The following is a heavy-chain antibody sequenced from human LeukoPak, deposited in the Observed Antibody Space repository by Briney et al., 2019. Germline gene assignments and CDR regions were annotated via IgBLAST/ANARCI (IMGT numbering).Heavy chain of an antibody. CDR2: IHYSGST. V-gene: IGHV4-31*03. Sequence: PSQTLSLTCTVSGGSISSGDYYWSWIRQHPGKGLKWIGYIHYSGSTYYSPSLKGRVTISVDTSKKQFSLKLSSVTAADTAVYYCARVGVAAKSSRYFDYWGQGTLVTVSS. CDR1: GGSISSGDYY. CDR3: ARVGVAAKSSRYFDY. D-gene: IGHD2-15*01. J-gene: IGHJ4*02.